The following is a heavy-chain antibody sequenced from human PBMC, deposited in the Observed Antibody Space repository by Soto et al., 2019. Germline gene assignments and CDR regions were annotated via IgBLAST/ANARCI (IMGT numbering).Heavy chain of an antibody. CDR2: IYPGDSET. J-gene: IGHJ4*02. Sequence: GGSLKISCKGSGYSFANYWIGWVCQKPGKGLEWMGVIYPGDSETTYSPSFEGQVIISVDRSRGTAFLEWSSLKASDTAMYYCARPGAPTDTVVYDFWGQGTQVTVSS. V-gene: IGHV5-51*01. D-gene: IGHD5-18*01. CDR1: GYSFANYW. CDR3: ARPGAPTDTVVYDF.